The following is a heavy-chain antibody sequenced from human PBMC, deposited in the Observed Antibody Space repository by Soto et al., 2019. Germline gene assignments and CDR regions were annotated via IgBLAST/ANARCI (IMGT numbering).Heavy chain of an antibody. D-gene: IGHD4-17*01. Sequence: GGSLRLSCAASGFTFSSYWMRWVRQAPGKGLEWVANIKQDGSEKYYVDSVKGRFTISRDNAKNSLYLQMNSLRAEDTAVYYCARGMGVTTVTSPYWYFDLWGRGTLVTVSS. V-gene: IGHV3-7*03. CDR3: ARGMGVTTVTSPYWYFDL. J-gene: IGHJ2*01. CDR1: GFTFSSYW. CDR2: IKQDGSEK.